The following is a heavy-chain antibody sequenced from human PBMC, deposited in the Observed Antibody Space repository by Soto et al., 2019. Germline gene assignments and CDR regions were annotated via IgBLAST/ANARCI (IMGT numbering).Heavy chain of an antibody. CDR2: IWYDGSNK. CDR1: GFTFSSYG. J-gene: IGHJ4*02. V-gene: IGHV3-33*01. Sequence: PGGSLRLSCAASGFTFSSYGMHWVRQAPGKGLEWVAVIWYDGSNKYYADSVKGRFTISRDNSKNTLYLQMNSLRAEDTAVYYCAGSFYTSSPYYFDYWGQGTLVTVSS. D-gene: IGHD3-16*01. CDR3: AGSFYTSSPYYFDY.